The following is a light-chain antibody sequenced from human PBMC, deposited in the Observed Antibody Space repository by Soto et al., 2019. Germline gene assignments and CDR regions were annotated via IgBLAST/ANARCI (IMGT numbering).Light chain of an antibody. CDR1: QSVLYSSNNKNY. V-gene: IGKV4-1*01. CDR3: QQYYSPLPT. J-gene: IGKJ1*01. CDR2: RAS. Sequence: DIVMTQSPDSLAVSLGERATINCKSSQSVLYSSNNKNYLAWYQQKPGQPPKLLIYRASTRESGVPDRFSGSGSGTDLTLTISSLQAEDVAVYYCQQYYSPLPTFGQGTKVEIK.